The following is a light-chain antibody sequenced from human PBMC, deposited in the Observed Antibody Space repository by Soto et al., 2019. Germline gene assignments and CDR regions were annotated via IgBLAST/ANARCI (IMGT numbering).Light chain of an antibody. CDR3: QQLNTLPFT. Sequence: DIQMTQSPSTLSGSVGDRVTISCWASQTISSWLAWYQQKPGKAPKLLIYKASTLQSGVPSRFSGSGSGTEFTLTISGLLPEDFATYHCQQLNTLPFTFGQGTRLEIK. CDR2: KAS. CDR1: QTISSW. V-gene: IGKV1-5*03. J-gene: IGKJ5*01.